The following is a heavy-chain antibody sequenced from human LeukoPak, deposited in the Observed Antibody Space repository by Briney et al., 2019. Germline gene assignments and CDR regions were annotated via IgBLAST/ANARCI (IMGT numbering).Heavy chain of an antibody. J-gene: IGHJ4*02. CDR1: GYTFRTSW. CDR3: VMGGYYPGYFDH. Sequence: GESLKISCKVSGYTFRTSWIGWVRLMPGKGLEWMAITYPGDSDTKYGPSFQGQVSISVDTFISTAYLHWSRLKASDTAIYYCVMGGYYPGYFDHWGKGTLVTVSS. V-gene: IGHV5-51*01. D-gene: IGHD3-10*01. CDR2: TYPGDSDT.